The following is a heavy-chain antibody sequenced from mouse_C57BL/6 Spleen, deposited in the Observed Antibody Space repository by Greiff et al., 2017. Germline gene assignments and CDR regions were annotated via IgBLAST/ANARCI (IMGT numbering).Heavy chain of an antibody. D-gene: IGHD2-4*01. CDR3: ARRKRSYDYDNWYFDV. J-gene: IGHJ1*03. CDR2: IYWDDDK. V-gene: IGHV8-12*01. Sequence: QVTLKVSGPGILQSSQTLSLTCSFSGFSLSTSGMGVSWIRQPSGKGLEWLAHIYWDDDKRYNPSLKSRLTISKDTSRNQLFLKITSVDTADTATYYCARRKRSYDYDNWYFDVWGTGTTVTVSS. CDR1: GFSLSTSGMG.